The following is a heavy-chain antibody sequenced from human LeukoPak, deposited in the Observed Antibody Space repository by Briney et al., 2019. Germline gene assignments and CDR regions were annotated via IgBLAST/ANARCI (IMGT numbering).Heavy chain of an antibody. J-gene: IGHJ4*02. Sequence: GGSLRLSCAASGFTFPSNWHWVRQAPGKGLVWVSRISSDGRSTSYADSVKDRFTISRDNAKKSLYLQMNSLRAEDTAVYYCARGGSYFDYWGQGTLVTVSS. CDR1: GFTFPSNW. D-gene: IGHD3-10*01. CDR3: ARGGSYFDY. CDR2: ISSDGRST. V-gene: IGHV3-74*01.